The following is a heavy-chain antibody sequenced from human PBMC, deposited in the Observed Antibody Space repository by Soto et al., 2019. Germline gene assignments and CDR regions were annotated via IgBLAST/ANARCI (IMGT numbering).Heavy chain of an antibody. Sequence: EVELVESGGGLVQPGGSLRLSCAASGFTFSDYWVGWVRQAPGKGLEWVANIKADGSDKYYVDSVRGRFTISRDNAKNSLYLENNNLRAEDTAVYYLPYLDTAIVKTAGYWGQGTLVDVSS. CDR2: IKADGSDK. V-gene: IGHV3-7*01. D-gene: IGHD5-18*01. CDR3: PYLDTAIVKTAGY. J-gene: IGHJ4*02. CDR1: GFTFSDYW.